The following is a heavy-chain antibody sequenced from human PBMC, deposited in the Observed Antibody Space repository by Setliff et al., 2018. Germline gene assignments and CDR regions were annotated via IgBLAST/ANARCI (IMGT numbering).Heavy chain of an antibody. V-gene: IGHV4-39*02. J-gene: IGHJ3*01. Sequence: KPSETLSLICAVSGDSIKSNAYYWGWIRQSPVRGLEWIGSVHSSGTTHYNPSLKSRVTISVDSAKIHFSLNLRSVTAADTAIYYCARPPKWFGEVIIGALDVWGQGTVVTVSS. CDR2: VHSSGTT. CDR3: ARPPKWFGEVIIGALDV. CDR1: GDSIKSNAYY. D-gene: IGHD3-10*01.